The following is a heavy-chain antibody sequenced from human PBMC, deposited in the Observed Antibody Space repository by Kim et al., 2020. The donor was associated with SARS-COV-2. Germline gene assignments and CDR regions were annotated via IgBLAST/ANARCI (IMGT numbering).Heavy chain of an antibody. CDR1: GFTFSSYW. V-gene: IGHV3-7*01. J-gene: IGHJ2*01. CDR2: IKQDGSEE. Sequence: GGSLRLSCAASGFTFSSYWMSWVRQAPGKGLEWVANIKQDGSEEYYVDSVKGRLTISRDNAKNSLYLQMNSLRAEDTAFYYCARCTSYNSPYWYFDLSGRGTLVTVSS. D-gene: IGHD3-10*01. CDR3: ARCTSYNSPYWYFDL.